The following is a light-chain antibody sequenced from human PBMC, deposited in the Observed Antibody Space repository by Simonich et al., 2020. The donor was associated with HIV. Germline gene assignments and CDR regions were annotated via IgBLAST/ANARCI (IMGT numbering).Light chain of an antibody. CDR2: LEGSGSY. CDR1: SGHNTYI. J-gene: IGLJ3*02. CDR3: ETWDRNTRV. V-gene: IGLV4-60*03. Sequence: QPVLTQSSSASASLGSSVKLTCTLSSGHNTYIIAWPQQQPGKAPRYLMKLEGSGSYNQGSGVPDRVSGSSSGADRYLTIFNLQSEDEADYYCETWDRNTRVFGGGTKLTVL.